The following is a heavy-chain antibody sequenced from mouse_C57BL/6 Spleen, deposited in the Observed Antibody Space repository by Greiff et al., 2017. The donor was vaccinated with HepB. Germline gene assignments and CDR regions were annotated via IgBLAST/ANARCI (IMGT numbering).Heavy chain of an antibody. V-gene: IGHV1-69*01. Sequence: QVQLKQPGAELVMPGASVKLSCKASGYTFTSYWMHWVKQRPGQGLEWIGEIDPSDSYTNYNQKFKGKSTLTVDKSSSTAYMQLSSLTSEDSAVYYCARGHDGYYPYWGQGTLVTVSA. CDR3: ARGHDGYYPY. CDR1: GYTFTSYW. J-gene: IGHJ3*01. CDR2: IDPSDSYT. D-gene: IGHD2-3*01.